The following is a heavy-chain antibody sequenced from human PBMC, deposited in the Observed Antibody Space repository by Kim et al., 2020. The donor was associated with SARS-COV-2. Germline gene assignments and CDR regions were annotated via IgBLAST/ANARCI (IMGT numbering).Heavy chain of an antibody. Sequence: DDAAYVKRRITISPDTSKNKISLQLNSVTPEDTAVYYCAGGYASGAWHDYWGQGTLVTVSS. D-gene: IGHD6-25*01. V-gene: IGHV6-1*01. J-gene: IGHJ4*02. CDR3: AGGYASGAWHDY.